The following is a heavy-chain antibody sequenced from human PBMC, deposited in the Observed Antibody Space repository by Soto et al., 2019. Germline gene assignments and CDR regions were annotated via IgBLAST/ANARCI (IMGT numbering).Heavy chain of an antibody. J-gene: IGHJ6*02. CDR3: TRGGGSGAMAGYTMDV. Sequence: QVQLVESGGGVVQPGRSLRLSCAASGFTFSYYVMHWVRQAPGKGLEWVALIWYDGNNKYYADSVKGRFTISRDNSMNTLYLQMNSLRAEDTAVYYCTRGGGSGAMAGYTMDVWGQGTTVTVSS. V-gene: IGHV3-33*01. CDR2: IWYDGNNK. CDR1: GFTFSYYV. D-gene: IGHD3-10*01.